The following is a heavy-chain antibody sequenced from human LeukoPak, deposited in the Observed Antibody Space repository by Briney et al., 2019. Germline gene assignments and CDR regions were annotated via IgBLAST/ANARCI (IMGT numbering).Heavy chain of an antibody. D-gene: IGHD3-10*01. CDR1: GYTFTGFY. J-gene: IGHJ4*02. CDR3: ARGREIITGPSTPPHEY. Sequence: ASVKVSCKASGYTFTGFYMHWVRQAPGQGLEWMGSINPNSGSTNWAQKFQGRVTMTRHTSINTVYMELSSLRSDETALYYCARGREIITGPSTPPHEYWGQGTLVTVSS. CDR2: INPNSGST. V-gene: IGHV1-2*02.